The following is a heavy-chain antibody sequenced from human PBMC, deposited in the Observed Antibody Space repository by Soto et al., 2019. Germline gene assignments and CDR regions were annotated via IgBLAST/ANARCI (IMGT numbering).Heavy chain of an antibody. Sequence: GGSLRLSCAASGFTFSSYSMNWVRQAPGKGLEWVSYISSSSSTIYYADSVKGRFTISRDNAKNSLYLQMNSLRDEDTAVYYCARDVQLGSAYYYYGMDVWGQGTTVTVSS. D-gene: IGHD6-13*01. V-gene: IGHV3-48*02. CDR2: ISSSSSTI. J-gene: IGHJ6*02. CDR1: GFTFSSYS. CDR3: ARDVQLGSAYYYYGMDV.